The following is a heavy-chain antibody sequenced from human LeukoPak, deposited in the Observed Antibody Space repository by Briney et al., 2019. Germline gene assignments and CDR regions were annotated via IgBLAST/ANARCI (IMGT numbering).Heavy chain of an antibody. CDR2: ISSDSTII. CDR1: GFTFSSHS. J-gene: IGHJ5*02. D-gene: IGHD3-9*01. V-gene: IGHV3-48*01. CDR3: AKVPRQHDNRFDP. Sequence: PVGSLRLSCAASGFTFSSHSMNWVRQAPGKGLEWISYISSDSTIIHYADSVKGRFTISRDDAKSSLYLQMNSLRAEDTAIYYCAKVPRQHDNRFDPWGQGTLVTVSS.